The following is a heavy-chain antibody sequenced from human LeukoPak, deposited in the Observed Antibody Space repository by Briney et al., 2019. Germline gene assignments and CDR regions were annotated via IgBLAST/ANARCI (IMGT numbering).Heavy chain of an antibody. J-gene: IGHJ2*01. V-gene: IGHV4-31*03. Sequence: SETLSLTCTVSGGSISSGGYYWSWIRQHPGTGLEWIGYIYYGGSTYYNPSLKSRVTISVDTSKNQFSLKLSSVTAADTAVYYCAREGTGGYSYGRKGYFDLWGRGTLVTVSS. D-gene: IGHD5-18*01. CDR1: GGSISSGGYY. CDR3: AREGTGGYSYGRKGYFDL. CDR2: IYYGGST.